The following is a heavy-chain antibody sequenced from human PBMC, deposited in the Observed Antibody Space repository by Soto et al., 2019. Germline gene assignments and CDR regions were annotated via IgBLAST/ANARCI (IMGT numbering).Heavy chain of an antibody. J-gene: IGHJ3*02. CDR3: ARLYCSSTSCYSVGAFDI. CDR1: GFTFSSYG. Sequence: PVGSLRLSCAASGFTFSSYGMHWVRQAPGKGLEWVALIWFDGSEKYYADSVKGRFTISRDNSKNSLYLQMNSLRADDTAVYYCARLYCSSTSCYSVGAFDIWGQGTMVTVSS. CDR2: IWFDGSEK. D-gene: IGHD2-2*01. V-gene: IGHV3-33*01.